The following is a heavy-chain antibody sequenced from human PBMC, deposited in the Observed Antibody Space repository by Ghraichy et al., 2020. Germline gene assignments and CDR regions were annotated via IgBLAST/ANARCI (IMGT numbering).Heavy chain of an antibody. CDR1: GYTFTGYF. J-gene: IGHJ5*02. CDR2: INADTGDT. V-gene: IGHV1-2*02. CDR3: ATGDRVYGDIEGFDP. Sequence: ASVKVSCKASGYTFTGYFMHWVRQAPGHGLEWVGWINADTGDTRYTQDLQGRVTLTRDTSINTVYMQLSSLRSDDTAVYFCATGDRVYGDIEGFDPWGQGTLVTVSS. D-gene: IGHD5/OR15-5a*01.